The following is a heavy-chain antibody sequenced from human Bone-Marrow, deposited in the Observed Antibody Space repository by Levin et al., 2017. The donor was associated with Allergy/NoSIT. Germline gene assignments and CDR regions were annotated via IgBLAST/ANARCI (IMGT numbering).Heavy chain of an antibody. V-gene: IGHV3-30*04. D-gene: IGHD7-27*01. CDR1: GFTFRAYA. CDR3: ARDRTGEGYYYYGMDV. CDR2: ISHDGNNK. Sequence: GGSLRLSCAASGFTFRAYAMHWVRQAPGKGLEWVALISHDGNNKYYPDSVKGRFTISRDSSKNTLFLQMNSLRREDTAVYFCARDRTGEGYYYYGMDVWGRGTTVTVSS. J-gene: IGHJ6*02.